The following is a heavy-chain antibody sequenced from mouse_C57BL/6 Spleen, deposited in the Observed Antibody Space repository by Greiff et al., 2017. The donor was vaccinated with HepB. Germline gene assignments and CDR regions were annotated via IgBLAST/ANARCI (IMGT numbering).Heavy chain of an antibody. CDR1: GYAFSSSW. D-gene: IGHD2-5*01. CDR2: INPGDGDT. Sequence: QVQLQQSGPELVKPGASVKISCKASGYAFSSSWMNWVKQRPGKGLEWIGRINPGDGDTNYNGKFKGKATLTADNSSSTAYLQLSSLTSEDSAVYYCARSYCSNYYYYDYWGQGTTLTVSS. J-gene: IGHJ2*01. V-gene: IGHV1-82*01. CDR3: ARSYCSNYYYYDY.